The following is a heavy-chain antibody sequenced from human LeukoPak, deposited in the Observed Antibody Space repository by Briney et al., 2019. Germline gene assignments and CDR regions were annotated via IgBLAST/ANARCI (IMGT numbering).Heavy chain of an antibody. Sequence: GGSLRLSCTASGFTFSDHAMNWVRQAPGKGLEWVSGIGGDGLYTKSADSVKGRFTISRDNFKNILYLQMDSLRAEDTAIYYCAKDQRGYNRPIDYWGQGILVTVSS. D-gene: IGHD6-13*01. V-gene: IGHV3-23*01. CDR1: GFTFSDHA. CDR2: IGGDGLYT. CDR3: AKDQRGYNRPIDY. J-gene: IGHJ4*02.